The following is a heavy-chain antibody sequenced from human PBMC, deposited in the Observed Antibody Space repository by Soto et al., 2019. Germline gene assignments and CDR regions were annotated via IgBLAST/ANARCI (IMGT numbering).Heavy chain of an antibody. CDR3: ARVRRKVVTPLDVFDL. D-gene: IGHD2-15*01. V-gene: IGHV3-33*01. CDR1: GFTFSSYG. Sequence: QVQLVESGGGVVQPGRSLRLSCAASGFTFSSYGMHWVRQGPGKGLEWVAVIWFDGSDEYYADSVKGRFTISRDNYKNTMYMQMNSLRDEDTAVYYCARVRRKVVTPLDVFDLLGQGTMVTVSS. J-gene: IGHJ3*01. CDR2: IWFDGSDE.